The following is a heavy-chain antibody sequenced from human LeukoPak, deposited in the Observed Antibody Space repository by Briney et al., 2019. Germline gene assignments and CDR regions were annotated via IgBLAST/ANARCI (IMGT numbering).Heavy chain of an antibody. Sequence: SETLSLTCTVSGGSISSSSYYWGWIRQPPGKGLEWIGSIYYSGSTYYNPSLKSRVTISVDTSKNQFSLKLSSVTAADTAVYYCARISDYDSSGYVGYWGQGTLVTVSS. CDR1: GGSISSSSYY. CDR3: ARISDYDSSGYVGY. D-gene: IGHD3-22*01. V-gene: IGHV4-39*07. J-gene: IGHJ4*02. CDR2: IYYSGST.